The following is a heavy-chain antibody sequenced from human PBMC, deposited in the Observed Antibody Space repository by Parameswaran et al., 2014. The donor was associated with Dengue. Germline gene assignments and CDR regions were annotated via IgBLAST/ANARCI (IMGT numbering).Heavy chain of an antibody. J-gene: IGHJ6*02. Sequence: KSGPTLVKPTQTLTLTCTFSGFSLSTSGMCVSWIRQPPGKALEWLALIDWDDDKYYSTSLKSRLTISKDTSKSQVVLTMTNMDPVDTATYYCARTTRIAAAGTRSDYYGMDVWGQGTTVTVSS. CDR3: ARTTRIAAAGTRSDYYGMDV. D-gene: IGHD6-13*01. CDR2: IDWDDDK. V-gene: IGHV2-70*01. CDR1: GFSLSTSGMC.